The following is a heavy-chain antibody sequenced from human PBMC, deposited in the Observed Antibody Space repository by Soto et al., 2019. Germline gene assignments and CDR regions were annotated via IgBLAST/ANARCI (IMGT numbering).Heavy chain of an antibody. V-gene: IGHV1-18*01. J-gene: IGHJ4*02. CDR1: GYTFTSYG. CDR2: ISAYNGNT. D-gene: IGHD3-9*01. CDR3: TTPSISYDNLTDYFNY. Sequence: GASVKVSCKASGYTFTSYGISWVRQAPGQGLEWTGWISAYNGNTNYAQKLQGRVTMTTDTSTSTAYMELRSLRSDDTAVYYCTTPSISYDNLTDYFNYWGRGSLVTVSS.